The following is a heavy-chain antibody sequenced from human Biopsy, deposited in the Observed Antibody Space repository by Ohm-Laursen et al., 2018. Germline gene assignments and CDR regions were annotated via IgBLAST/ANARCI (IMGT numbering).Heavy chain of an antibody. CDR1: GYSFTSYY. V-gene: IGHV1-46*01. CDR3: ARNTGWYGDLYYFDY. Sequence: ASVKVSCKTSGYSFTSYYMHWVRQAPGQGLEWMGMINPSGSTASYPQIFQGRVTMTRDTSKSTVYMELSSLRSADTAVYFCARNTGWYGDLYYFDYWGQGTLVTASS. CDR2: INPSGSTA. D-gene: IGHD6-19*01. J-gene: IGHJ4*02.